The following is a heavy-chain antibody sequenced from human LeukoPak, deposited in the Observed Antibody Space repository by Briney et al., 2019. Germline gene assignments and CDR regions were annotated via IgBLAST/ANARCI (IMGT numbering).Heavy chain of an antibody. CDR1: GGSISSSSYY. CDR3: ARLYYGSGSYYNLALDY. Sequence: SETLSLTCTVSGGSISSSSYYWGWLRQPPGTGLEWIGSIYYSGSTYYNPSLKSRVTISVDTSKNQFSLKLSSVTAADTAVYYCARLYYGSGSYYNLALDYWGQGTLVTVSS. D-gene: IGHD3-10*01. V-gene: IGHV4-39*01. J-gene: IGHJ4*02. CDR2: IYYSGST.